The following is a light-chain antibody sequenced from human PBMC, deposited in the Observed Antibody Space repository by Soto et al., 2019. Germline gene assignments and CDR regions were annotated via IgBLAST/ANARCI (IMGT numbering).Light chain of an antibody. Sequence: QSALTQPASVSGSPGQSITISCTGTSGDVGPYNFVSWYQQHPGKAPKLMVYEVNKRPSGVPDRFSGSKSGNTASLTVSGLQAEDEADYYCSSYGGSNNYVFGTGTKVTVL. CDR1: SGDVGPYNF. J-gene: IGLJ1*01. CDR3: SSYGGSNNYV. CDR2: EVN. V-gene: IGLV2-8*01.